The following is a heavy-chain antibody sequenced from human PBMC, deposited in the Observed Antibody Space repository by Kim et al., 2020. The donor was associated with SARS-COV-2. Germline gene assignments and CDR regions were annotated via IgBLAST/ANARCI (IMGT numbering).Heavy chain of an antibody. D-gene: IGHD1-1*01. V-gene: IGHV3-33*01. J-gene: IGHJ4*02. Sequence: YADSVKGRFTISRDNSKTTLYLQMNSLRAEDTAVYYCAREVQLEPHYFDYWGQGTLVTVSS. CDR3: AREVQLEPHYFDY.